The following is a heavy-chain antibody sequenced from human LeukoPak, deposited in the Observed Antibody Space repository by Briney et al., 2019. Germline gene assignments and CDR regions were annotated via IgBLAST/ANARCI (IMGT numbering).Heavy chain of an antibody. J-gene: IGHJ4*02. V-gene: IGHV4-59*01. Sequence: PSETLSLTCTVSGGSLSSYYWGWVRPPPGGGLEWIGYIYYSGSTNYNPSLKSRVTISVDTSKNQFSLKLSSVTAADTAVYCCATGLRSWGLFDYWGQGTLVTVSS. CDR1: GGSLSSYY. D-gene: IGHD4-17*01. CDR2: IYYSGST. CDR3: ATGLRSWGLFDY.